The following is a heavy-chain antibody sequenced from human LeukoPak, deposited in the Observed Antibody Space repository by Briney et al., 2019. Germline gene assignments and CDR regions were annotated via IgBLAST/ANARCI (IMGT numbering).Heavy chain of an antibody. J-gene: IGHJ4*02. V-gene: IGHV4-59*01. CDR3: ATSSGYSYGLDY. CDR2: IYYSGST. CDR1: GGSISSYY. D-gene: IGHD5-18*01. Sequence: SGTLSLTCTVSGGSISSYYWSWIRQPPGKGLGWIGYIYYSGSTNYNPSLKSRVTISVDTSKNQFSLKLSSVTAADTAVYYCATSSGYSYGLDYWGQGTLVTVSS.